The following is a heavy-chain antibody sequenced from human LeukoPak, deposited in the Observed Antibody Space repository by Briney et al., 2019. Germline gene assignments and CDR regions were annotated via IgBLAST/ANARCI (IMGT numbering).Heavy chain of an antibody. CDR1: GFTFSSYG. D-gene: IGHD6-13*01. CDR2: IRYDGSNK. J-gene: IGHJ6*03. V-gene: IGHV3-30*02. CDR3: ARDGYPLTHYYYYMDV. Sequence: GGSLRLSCAASGFTFSSYGMHWVRQAPGKGLEWVAFIRYDGSNKYYADSVKGRFTISRDNSKNTLYLQMNSLRAEDTAVYYCARDGYPLTHYYYYMDVWGKGTTVTVSS.